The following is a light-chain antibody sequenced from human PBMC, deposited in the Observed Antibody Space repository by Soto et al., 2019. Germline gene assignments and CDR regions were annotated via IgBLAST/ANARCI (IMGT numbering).Light chain of an antibody. CDR2: AAS. CDR1: QGISNY. CDR3: QKYDSAPWT. Sequence: DIQMTQSPSSLSASVGDRVTTTCRASQGISNYLAWYQQKSGKVPKLLIYAASTLQSGVPSRFSGSGSGTDFTLSISSLQPEDVAIYYCQKYDSAPWTFGQGTKVEIK. J-gene: IGKJ1*01. V-gene: IGKV1-27*01.